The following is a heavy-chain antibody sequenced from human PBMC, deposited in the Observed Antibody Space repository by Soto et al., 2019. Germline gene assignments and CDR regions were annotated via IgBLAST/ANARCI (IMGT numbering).Heavy chain of an antibody. D-gene: IGHD1-20*01. CDR2: ISYDGGNQ. J-gene: IGHJ4*02. Sequence: QVQVVESGGGVVQPGRSLRLSCEASGFTFSSYPMHWVRQAPGKGLEWVTVISYDGGNQYYADSVKGRFTISRDNSKDTLYRQMHSLRSDDTAVYFCARGPITQTSFIDHWGQGTLVTVSS. CDR1: GFTFSSYP. V-gene: IGHV3-30-3*01. CDR3: ARGPITQTSFIDH.